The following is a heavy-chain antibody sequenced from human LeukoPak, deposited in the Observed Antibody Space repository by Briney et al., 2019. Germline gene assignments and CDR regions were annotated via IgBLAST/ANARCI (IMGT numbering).Heavy chain of an antibody. J-gene: IGHJ4*02. Sequence: SETLSLTCTVSGGSIRTYYWSWIRQPPGKGLEWIGYISYTGSTNYNPSLKSRATISVDTSKNQFSVKVTSVTAADTAVYYCAREWNDGIDYWGQGTLVTVSS. CDR3: AREWNDGIDY. V-gene: IGHV4-59*01. CDR2: ISYTGST. D-gene: IGHD1-1*01. CDR1: GGSIRTYY.